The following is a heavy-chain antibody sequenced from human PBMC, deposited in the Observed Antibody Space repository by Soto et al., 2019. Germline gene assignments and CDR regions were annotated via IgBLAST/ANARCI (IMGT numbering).Heavy chain of an antibody. V-gene: IGHV4-31*03. CDR3: ARDAPGAAPY. CDR1: GGPIINGDSY. J-gene: IGHJ4*02. D-gene: IGHD6-13*01. CDR2: INYRGTT. Sequence: SETLSLTCTVSGGPIINGDSYLNWIRQHPEKGLEWMGYINYRGTTNYNPALKSRILISIDTSKNQSSLRLTSVTAADTAVYYCARDAPGAAPYWGQGTLVTVSS.